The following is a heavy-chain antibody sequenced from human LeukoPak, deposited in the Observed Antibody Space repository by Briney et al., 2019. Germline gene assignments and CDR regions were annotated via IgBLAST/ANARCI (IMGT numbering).Heavy chain of an antibody. V-gene: IGHV4-34*01. CDR3: ARRMVRGVIILIHRVANWFDP. CDR2: INHSGST. Sequence: ASETLSLTCAVYGGSFSGYYWSWIRQPPGKGLEWIGEINHSGSTNYNPSLKSRVTISVDTSKNQFSLKLSSVTAADTAVYYCARRMVRGVIILIHRVANWFDPWGQGTLVTVSS. CDR1: GGSFSGYY. J-gene: IGHJ5*02. D-gene: IGHD3-10*01.